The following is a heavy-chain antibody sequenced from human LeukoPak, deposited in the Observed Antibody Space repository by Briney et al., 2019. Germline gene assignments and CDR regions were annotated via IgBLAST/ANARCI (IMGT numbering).Heavy chain of an antibody. D-gene: IGHD3-10*01. J-gene: IGHJ4*02. CDR1: GGSISSYY. Sequence: PSETLSLTCTVSGGSISSYYWSWIRQPPGKGLEWIGYIYYSGSTNYNPSLKSRVTISVDTSKNQFSLKLSSVTAADTAVYYCARNYGSGSYDLDYWGQGTLVTVSS. CDR3: ARNYGSGSYDLDY. V-gene: IGHV4-59*01. CDR2: IYYSGST.